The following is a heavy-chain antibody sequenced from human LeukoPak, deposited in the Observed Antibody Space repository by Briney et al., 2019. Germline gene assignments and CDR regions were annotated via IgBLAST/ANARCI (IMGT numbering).Heavy chain of an antibody. Sequence: GRSLRLSCAASGFTFSSYGMHWVRQAPGKGLEWVAVISYDGSNKYYADSVKGRFTISRDNSKNTLYLQMNSLRVDDTATYWCVKRTMSAFDHWGQGVLVIVSS. D-gene: IGHD5-24*01. CDR2: ISYDGSNK. V-gene: IGHV3-30*18. CDR1: GFTFSSYG. CDR3: VKRTMSAFDH. J-gene: IGHJ4*02.